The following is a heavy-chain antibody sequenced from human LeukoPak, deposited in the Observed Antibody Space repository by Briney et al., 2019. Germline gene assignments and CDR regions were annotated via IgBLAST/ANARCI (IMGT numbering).Heavy chain of an antibody. D-gene: IGHD6-19*01. Sequence: GGSLRLSCAASGFTFSSYAMHWVRQAPGKGLEWVAVISYDGSNKYYADSVKGRFTISRDNSKNTLYLQMNSLRAENTAVYYCARQQWLVPDYWGQGTLVTVSS. J-gene: IGHJ4*02. V-gene: IGHV3-30-3*01. CDR3: ARQQWLVPDY. CDR1: GFTFSSYA. CDR2: ISYDGSNK.